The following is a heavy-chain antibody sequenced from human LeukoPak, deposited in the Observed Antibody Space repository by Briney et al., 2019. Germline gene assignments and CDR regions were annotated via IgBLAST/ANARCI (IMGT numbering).Heavy chain of an antibody. CDR3: ARDIKAYYDILTGYYNY. Sequence: GGSLRLSCAASGFTFSTYWMNWVRQAPGKGLECVANIKQDGSEKYYVDSVKGRFTISRDNAKNSLYLQMNSLRAEDTVVYYCARDIKAYYDILTGYYNYWGQGTLVTVSS. J-gene: IGHJ4*02. CDR2: IKQDGSEK. D-gene: IGHD3-9*01. CDR1: GFTFSTYW. V-gene: IGHV3-7*03.